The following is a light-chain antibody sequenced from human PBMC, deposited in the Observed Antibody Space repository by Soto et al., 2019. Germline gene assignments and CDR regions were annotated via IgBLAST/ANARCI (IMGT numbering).Light chain of an antibody. V-gene: IGKV1-33*01. J-gene: IGKJ4*01. CDR3: QQLNSYPLT. CDR2: DAS. Sequence: DIQMTQSPSALSASVGDRVTITCQASQDISNYLNWYQEKPGKAPDLLIYDASKLETGVPSRFSGSGSGTDFTFTISSLQPEDIATYYCQQLNSYPLTVXGGTKADIK. CDR1: QDISNY.